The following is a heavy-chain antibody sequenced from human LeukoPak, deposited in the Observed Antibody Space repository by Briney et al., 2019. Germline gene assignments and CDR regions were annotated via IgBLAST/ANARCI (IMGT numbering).Heavy chain of an antibody. V-gene: IGHV4-59*07. CDR2: VYINGNT. D-gene: IGHD5-24*01. Sequence: SDPLPLIRTLSGVPLSTYYWNWLRQPPGKGPEWIGYVYINGNTNNHPSFQSRVTISVDTSKNQCSLKLYSVTDGDTAVYYCARGVDMTTIIDQWGQGTLVTVSS. J-gene: IGHJ4*02. CDR1: GVPLSTYY. CDR3: ARGVDMTTIIDQ.